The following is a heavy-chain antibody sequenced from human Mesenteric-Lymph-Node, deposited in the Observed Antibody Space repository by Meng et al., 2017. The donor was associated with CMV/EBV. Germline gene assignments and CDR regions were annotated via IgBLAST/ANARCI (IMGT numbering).Heavy chain of an antibody. J-gene: IGHJ5*02. V-gene: IGHV3-30*04. Sequence: QVQLVESGGGLVKPGRSLRLSCSASGFTFSSYAMHWVRQAPGKGLEWVAVISYDGSNKYYAQYVEGRFTISRDNSKSTLYLQMNSLRAEDTAVYYCARVKWGITGTTWGQGTLVTVSS. CDR2: ISYDGSNK. D-gene: IGHD1-20*01. CDR1: GFTFSSYA. CDR3: ARVKWGITGTT.